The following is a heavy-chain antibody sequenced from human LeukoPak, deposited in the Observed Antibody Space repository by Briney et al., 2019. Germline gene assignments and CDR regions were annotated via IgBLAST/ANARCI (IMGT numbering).Heavy chain of an antibody. CDR3: AKAHRYSTSADAFDI. V-gene: IGHV3-9*03. CDR2: ISWNSVKI. CDR1: GFTFDDYA. J-gene: IGHJ3*02. Sequence: GRSLRLSCAASGFTFDDYAMHWVRQAPGKGLEWVSGISWNSVKIGYADSVQGRFTISRDNAKNSLYLQMNSLRAEDMALYYCAKAHRYSTSADAFDIWGQGTMVTVSS. D-gene: IGHD6-6*01.